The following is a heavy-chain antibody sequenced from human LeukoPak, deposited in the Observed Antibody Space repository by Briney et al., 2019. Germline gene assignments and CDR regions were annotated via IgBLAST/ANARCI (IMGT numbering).Heavy chain of an antibody. V-gene: IGHV4-59*01. CDR3: ARGGYYTLEYYYYMDV. J-gene: IGHJ6*03. CDR1: GGSISSYY. CDR2: VYYSGGT. Sequence: SETLSLTCNVSGGSISSYYWSWIRQPPGKGLEWIGYVYYSGGTNYNPSLKSRVTISVDTSRNQFSLKVTSVTAADTAVYYCARGGYYTLEYYYYMDVWGKGTTVTVSS. D-gene: IGHD3-3*01.